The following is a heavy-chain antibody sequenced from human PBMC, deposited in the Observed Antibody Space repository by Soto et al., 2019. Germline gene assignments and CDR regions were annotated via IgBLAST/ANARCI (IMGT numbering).Heavy chain of an antibody. J-gene: IGHJ4*02. CDR2: IYYSGST. CDR1: GGSISSGGYY. Sequence: QVQLQESGPGLVKPSQTLSLTCTVSGGSISSGGYYWSWIRQHPGKGLEWIGYIYYSGSTYYNPSLKRRVTISVDTSKNQFSLKLSSVTAADTAVYYCATTVTTSFAIHSYFDYWGQGTLVTVSS. CDR3: ATTVTTSFAIHSYFDY. V-gene: IGHV4-31*03. D-gene: IGHD4-4*01.